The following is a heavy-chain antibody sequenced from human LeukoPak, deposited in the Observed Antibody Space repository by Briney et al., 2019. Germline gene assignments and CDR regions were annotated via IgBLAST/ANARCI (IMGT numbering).Heavy chain of an antibody. CDR1: GYTFPSYA. V-gene: IGHV1-69*13. D-gene: IGHD6-6*01. CDR3: ARGSTIAALEFDP. J-gene: IGHJ5*02. CDR2: IIPIFGTA. Sequence: GASVKVSCKTSGYTFPSYAISWVRQAPGQGLEWMGGIIPIFGTANYAQKFQGRVTITADESTSTAYMELSSLRSEDTAVYYCARGSTIAALEFDPWGQGTLVTVSS.